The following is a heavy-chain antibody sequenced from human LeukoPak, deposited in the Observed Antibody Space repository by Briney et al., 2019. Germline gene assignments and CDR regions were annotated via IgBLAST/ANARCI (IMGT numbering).Heavy chain of an antibody. V-gene: IGHV4-39*02. CDR1: GGSVSNGSYY. CDR2: IYHSGST. CDR3: ARDENHYDILTGYYNVDYHFGIYV. J-gene: IGHJ6*02. D-gene: IGHD3-9*01. Sequence: PSETLSLTCTVSGGSVSNGSYYWGWIRQPPGKGLEWIGSIYHSGSTYYNPSLKSRVTISVDTSKNQFSLKMSSVTAADTAVYYCARDENHYDILTGYYNVDYHFGIYVWGQGTTVTVSS.